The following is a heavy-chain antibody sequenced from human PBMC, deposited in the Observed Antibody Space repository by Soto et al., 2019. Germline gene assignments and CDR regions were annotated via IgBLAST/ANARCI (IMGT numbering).Heavy chain of an antibody. CDR3: MKAHESGDFLGMSV. V-gene: IGHV4-61*01. D-gene: IGHD3-10*01. J-gene: IGHJ6*02. CDR1: GGFVSTGMKY. CDR2: MYKTGET. Sequence: PSETLSLTCPVSGGFVSTGMKYWGWVRQPPGKALEFIWYMYKTGETLLNSSLKSRVTLSMETSKNQFSLTLSSVTAADTAVYFCMKAHESGDFLGMSVWGPGTTVTVSS.